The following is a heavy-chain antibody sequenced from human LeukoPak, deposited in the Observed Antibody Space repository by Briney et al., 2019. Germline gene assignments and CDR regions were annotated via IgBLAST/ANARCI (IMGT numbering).Heavy chain of an antibody. D-gene: IGHD3-9*01. CDR3: ATAFDDILTNYYTYFFDI. J-gene: IGHJ3*02. V-gene: IGHV1-24*01. CDR1: GHTLSELS. CDR2: FDPEDGET. Sequence: ASVKVSCKLSGHTLSELSMHWVRQAPGKGIEWMGGFDPEDGETFNAQRFEGRVTMNEDTSTDTAYMELSSLRSEDKAVYYCATAFDDILTNYYTYFFDIWGQGTMVTVSS.